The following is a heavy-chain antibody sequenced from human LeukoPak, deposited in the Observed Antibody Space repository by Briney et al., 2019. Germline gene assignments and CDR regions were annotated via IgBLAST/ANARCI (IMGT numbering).Heavy chain of an antibody. J-gene: IGHJ4*02. D-gene: IGHD7-27*01. V-gene: IGHV3-23*01. CDR1: GFTFSSYT. CDR2: ITTSDGNT. Sequence: GGSLRLSCAASGFTFSSYTMSWVRQAPGKGLEWVSTITTSDGNTYYADSVKGRFAVSRDNSKNTLFLQMNSLRAEDTAVYYCAKDGGLWVSAHWGDSWGRGTLVTVSS. CDR3: AKDGGLWVSAHWGDS.